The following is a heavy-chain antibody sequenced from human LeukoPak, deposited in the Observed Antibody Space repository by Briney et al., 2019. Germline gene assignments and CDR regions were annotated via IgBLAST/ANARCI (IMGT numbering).Heavy chain of an antibody. CDR1: GFIFRSYH. CDR3: ARSPEYYYYGMDV. Sequence: GGPLRLPCTASGFIFRSYHMHWPRHARGKALEWVSAIGTAGDTYYPGAVMGRFTITRENAKNSLYLQMNSLRVGDSAVYYCARSPEYYYYGMDVWGQGTTVTVSS. CDR2: IGTAGDT. J-gene: IGHJ6*02. V-gene: IGHV3-13*04.